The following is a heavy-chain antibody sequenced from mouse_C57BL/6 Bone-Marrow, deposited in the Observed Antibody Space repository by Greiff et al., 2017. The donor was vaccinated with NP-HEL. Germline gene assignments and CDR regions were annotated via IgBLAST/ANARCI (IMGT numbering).Heavy chain of an antibody. V-gene: IGHV1-19*01. CDR1: GYTFTDYY. J-gene: IGHJ3*01. D-gene: IGHD1-1*01. Sequence: VQLQQSGPVLVKPGASVKMSCKASGYTFTDYYMNWVKQSHGKSLEWIGVINPYNGGTSYNQKFKGKATLTVDKSSSTAYMELNSLTSEDSAVYYCARLRILRQSTWFAYWGQGTLVTVSA. CDR3: ARLRILRQSTWFAY. CDR2: INPYNGGT.